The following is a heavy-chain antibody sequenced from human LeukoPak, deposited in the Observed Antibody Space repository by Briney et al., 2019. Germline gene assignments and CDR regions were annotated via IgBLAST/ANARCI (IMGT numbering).Heavy chain of an antibody. Sequence: GGSLRLSCAASGFTFSSYGMHWVRQAPGTGLERVGVISHDRSSKYFADSVKGRFTISRDNPKNTLDLQMHSLRAEDTAVYYCAKSIRFCSSNSCFAGYYNYGLHVWGEGTTVSVSS. CDR3: AKSIRFCSSNSCFAGYYNYGLHV. V-gene: IGHV3-30*18. J-gene: IGHJ6*04. D-gene: IGHD2-2*01. CDR2: ISHDRSSK. CDR1: GFTFSSYG.